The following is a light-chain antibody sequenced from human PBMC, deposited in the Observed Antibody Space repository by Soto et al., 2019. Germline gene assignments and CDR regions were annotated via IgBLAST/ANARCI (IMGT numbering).Light chain of an antibody. J-gene: IGKJ5*01. CDR1: QGISTN. Sequence: IQLSKSPSSVYENVGDRVTITRRGSQGISTNLAWYQQKPGKAPKLLIYAASSLQSGVPPRFSGSGSGTDFTLTISSLQPEDFAIYYCLQANRVPLSFGQGTRLEIK. CDR3: LQANRVPLS. CDR2: AAS. V-gene: IGKV1-12*01.